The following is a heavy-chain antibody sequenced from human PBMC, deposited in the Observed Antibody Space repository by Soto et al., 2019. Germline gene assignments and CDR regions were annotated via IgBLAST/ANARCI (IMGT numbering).Heavy chain of an antibody. D-gene: IGHD3-9*01. V-gene: IGHV1-3*01. CDR1: GYTFTSYA. CDR3: ARGAGSYDILTEIDY. J-gene: IGHJ4*02. CDR2: INAGNGNT. Sequence: QVQLVQSGAEVKKPGASVKVSCKASGYTFTSYAMHWVRQAPGQRLEWMGWINAGNGNTKYSQKCQGRGHINRDTAARTAYMELGSLSSDDTAVDYCARGAGSYDILTEIDYWGQGTLVTVSS.